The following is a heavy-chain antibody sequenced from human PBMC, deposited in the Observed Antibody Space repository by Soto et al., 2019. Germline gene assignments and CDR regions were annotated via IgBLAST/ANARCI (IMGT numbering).Heavy chain of an antibody. Sequence: QVQLVQSGAEVQKPGSSVKVSCKASGGTFGNYAVSWVRQAPGQGLEWMGGIMPVFGTGNYAQKIPGRVTITADKFTSTPYMELSSLSSGYTAVYYRARVSVPGIYGEDVWGQGTTVSVSS. D-gene: IGHD2-2*01. CDR1: GGTFGNYA. CDR3: ARVSVPGIYGEDV. J-gene: IGHJ6*02. CDR2: IMPVFGTG. V-gene: IGHV1-69*06.